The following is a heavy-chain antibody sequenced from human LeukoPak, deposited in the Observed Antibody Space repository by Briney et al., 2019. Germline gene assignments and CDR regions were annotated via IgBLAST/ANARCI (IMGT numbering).Heavy chain of an antibody. Sequence: SETLSLTCAVYGGSFSGYYWNWIRQPPGKGLEWIGEINHSGSTNYNPSLKSRVTISVDTSKNQFSLKLSSVTAADTAVYYCARGDYYDSSATYYFDYWGQGTLVTVSS. D-gene: IGHD3-22*01. V-gene: IGHV4-34*01. CDR3: ARGDYYDSSATYYFDY. J-gene: IGHJ4*02. CDR1: GGSFSGYY. CDR2: INHSGST.